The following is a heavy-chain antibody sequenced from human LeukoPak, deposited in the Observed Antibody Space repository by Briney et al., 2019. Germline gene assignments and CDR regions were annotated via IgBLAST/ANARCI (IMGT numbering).Heavy chain of an antibody. V-gene: IGHV4-34*01. CDR1: GGSFSGYY. CDR2: INHSGST. D-gene: IGHD2-21*01. J-gene: IGHJ6*03. CDR3: ARQHPYYYYYYMDV. Sequence: SETLSLTCAVYGGSFSGYYWSWTRQPPGKGLEWIGEINHSGSTNYNPSLKSRVTISVDTSKNQFSLKLSSVTAADTAVYYCARQHPYYYYYYMDVWGKGTTVTVSS.